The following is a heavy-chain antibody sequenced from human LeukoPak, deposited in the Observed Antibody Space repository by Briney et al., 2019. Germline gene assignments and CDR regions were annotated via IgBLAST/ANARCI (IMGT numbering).Heavy chain of an antibody. D-gene: IGHD6-13*01. J-gene: IGHJ4*02. CDR3: ARDAAAAGDFDY. V-gene: IGHV3-21*01. Sequence: GGSLRLSCAASGFTFSSYSMNWVRQAPGKGLEWVSSISSSSSYIYYADSVKGRFTISRDNAKNSLYLQMNSLRAEDTAVYYCARDAAAAGDFDYWGQGTLVTVSS. CDR2: ISSSSSYI. CDR1: GFTFSSYS.